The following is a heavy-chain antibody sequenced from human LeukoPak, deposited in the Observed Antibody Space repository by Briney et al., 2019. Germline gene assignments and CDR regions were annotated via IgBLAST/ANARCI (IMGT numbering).Heavy chain of an antibody. CDR1: GDSLDPYS. V-gene: IGHV4-59*08. CDR3: ARHQDSTVFNY. CDR2: ISHIGTI. D-gene: IGHD2/OR15-2a*01. J-gene: IGHJ4*02. Sequence: PSETLSLTCTISGDSLDPYSWSWIRQPPGKGLEWVGYISHIGTIKYNTSLMSRVSMGLDKPNNEFSLSLRSVTATDTALYFCARHQDSTVFNYWGRGVPVIVSS.